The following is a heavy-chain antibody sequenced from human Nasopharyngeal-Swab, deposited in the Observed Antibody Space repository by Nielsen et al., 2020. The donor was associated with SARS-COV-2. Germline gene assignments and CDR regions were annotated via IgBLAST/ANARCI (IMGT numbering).Heavy chain of an antibody. D-gene: IGHD5-24*01. Sequence: GSSLRLSCEAPEFTFSSYPMPGVRQAPGKGLEWAPVIAYDGSNKYYADSVKGRFTISRDNSKNSLYLQMNSLRTEDTALYYCAKDYEGGRDGDAFDIWGQGTMVTVSS. V-gene: IGHV3-30*04. CDR1: EFTFSSYP. CDR2: IAYDGSNK. J-gene: IGHJ3*02. CDR3: AKDYEGGRDGDAFDI.